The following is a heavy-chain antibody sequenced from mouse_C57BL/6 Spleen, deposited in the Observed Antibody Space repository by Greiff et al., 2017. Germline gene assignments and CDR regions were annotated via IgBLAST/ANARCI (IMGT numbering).Heavy chain of an antibody. V-gene: IGHV1-82*01. Sequence: VQLQQSGPELVKPGASVKISCKASGYAFSSSWMNWVKQRPGKGLEWIGRISPGDGDTNYNGKFKGKATLTADKSSSTAYMQISSLTSEDSAVYFCARIFPITTVVADWYFDVWGTGTTVTVSS. CDR3: ARIFPITTVVADWYFDV. J-gene: IGHJ1*03. CDR1: GYAFSSSW. D-gene: IGHD1-1*01. CDR2: ISPGDGDT.